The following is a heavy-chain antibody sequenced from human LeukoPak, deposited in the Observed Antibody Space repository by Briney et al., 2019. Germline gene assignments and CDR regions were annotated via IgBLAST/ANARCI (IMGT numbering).Heavy chain of an antibody. CDR2: INTGNGDT. V-gene: IGHV1-3*04. CDR1: GYTFTTHA. CDR3: ARDYGSGSLHY. D-gene: IGHD3-10*01. Sequence: ASVKVSCKASGYTFTTHAIHWVRQAPGQRLEWMGWINTGNGDTRYSQKFQGRVTITRDTSASTAYMELSSLRSEDTAVYYCARDYGSGSLHYWGQGTLVTVSS. J-gene: IGHJ4*02.